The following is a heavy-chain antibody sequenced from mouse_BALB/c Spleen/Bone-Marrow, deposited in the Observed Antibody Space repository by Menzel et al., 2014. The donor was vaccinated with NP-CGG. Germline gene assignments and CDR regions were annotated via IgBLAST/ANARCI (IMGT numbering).Heavy chain of an antibody. CDR2: ISSGGSYT. CDR3: ARDRLDY. J-gene: IGHJ2*01. CDR1: GFTFSSYG. D-gene: IGHD3-2*01. Sequence: VQLQQPGGDLVKPGGPLKLSCAASGFTFSSYGMSWVRQTPDKRLEWVATISSGGSYTYYPDSVKGRFTISRDNAKNTLYLQMSSLKSEDTAVYYCARDRLDYWGQGTTLTVSS. V-gene: IGHV5-6*01.